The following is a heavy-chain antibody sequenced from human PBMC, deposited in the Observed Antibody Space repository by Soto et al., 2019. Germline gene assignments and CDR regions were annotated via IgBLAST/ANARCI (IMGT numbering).Heavy chain of an antibody. D-gene: IGHD3-22*01. Sequence: SETLSLTCTVSGGSISSYYWSWIRQPAGKGLEWIGRIYTSGSTNYNPSLKSRVTISVDTSKNQFSLKLSSVTAADTAVYYCARVRAGYYYDSSGYSYYYYGMDVWGQGTTVTVSS. V-gene: IGHV4-4*07. CDR2: IYTSGST. CDR1: GGSISSYY. J-gene: IGHJ6*02. CDR3: ARVRAGYYYDSSGYSYYYYGMDV.